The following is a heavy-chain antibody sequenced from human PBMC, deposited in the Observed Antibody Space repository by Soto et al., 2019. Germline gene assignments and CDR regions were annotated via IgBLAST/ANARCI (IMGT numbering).Heavy chain of an antibody. J-gene: IGHJ5*02. CDR1: GYTFTSYD. V-gene: IGHV1-8*01. CDR3: ARGEIGYCSSTSCYWFDP. CDR2: MNPNSGNT. Sequence: QVQLVQSGAEVKKPGASVKVSCKASGYTFTSYDINWVRQATGQGLEWMGWMNPNSGNTGYAQKFQGRVTMTRNTSISTAYMERSSLRSEDTAVYYCARGEIGYCSSTSCYWFDPWGQGTLVTVSS. D-gene: IGHD2-2*01.